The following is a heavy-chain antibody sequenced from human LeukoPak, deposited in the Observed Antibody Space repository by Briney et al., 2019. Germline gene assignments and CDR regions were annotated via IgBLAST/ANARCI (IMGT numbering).Heavy chain of an antibody. V-gene: IGHV4-59*12. CDR2: IYYSGST. J-gene: IGHJ6*03. Sequence: SETLSLTCAVSGASISSYYWSWIRQPPGKGLEWIGYIYYSGSTNYNPSLKSRVTISVDTSKNQFSLKLSSVTAAGTAVYYCARDLQNYYGSGSPGYYYYMDVWGKGTTVTVSS. CDR1: GASISSYY. CDR3: ARDLQNYYGSGSPGYYYYMDV. D-gene: IGHD3-10*01.